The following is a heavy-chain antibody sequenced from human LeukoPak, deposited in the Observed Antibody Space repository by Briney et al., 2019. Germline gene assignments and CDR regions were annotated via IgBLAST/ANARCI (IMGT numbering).Heavy chain of an antibody. Sequence: GASVKVSCKASGGTFSSYAISWLRQAPEQGLEWMGGIIPIFGTANYAQKFQGRVTITTDESTSTAYMELSSLRSEDTAVYYCARVPGYYYDSSGYYHLGAFDIWGQGTMVTVSS. J-gene: IGHJ3*02. CDR2: IIPIFGTA. CDR1: GGTFSSYA. CDR3: ARVPGYYYDSSGYYHLGAFDI. V-gene: IGHV1-69*05. D-gene: IGHD3-22*01.